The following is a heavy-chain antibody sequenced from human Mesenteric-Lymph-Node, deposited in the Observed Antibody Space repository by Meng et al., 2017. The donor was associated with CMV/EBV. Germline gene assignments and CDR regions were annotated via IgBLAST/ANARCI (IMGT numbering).Heavy chain of an antibody. Sequence: GESLKISCAASGFTFSSYSMNWVRQAPGKGLEWVSSISSSSIYIYYADSLKGRFTISRDNAKNSLYLQMNSLRAEDTAVYYCARGGDGRVISYWGQGTLVTVSS. J-gene: IGHJ4*02. CDR3: ARGGDGRVISY. CDR1: GFTFSSYS. CDR2: ISSSSIYI. V-gene: IGHV3-21*01. D-gene: IGHD2-21*01.